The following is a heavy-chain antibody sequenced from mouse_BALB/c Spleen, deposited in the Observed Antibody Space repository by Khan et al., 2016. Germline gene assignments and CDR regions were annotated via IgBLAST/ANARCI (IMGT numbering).Heavy chain of an antibody. D-gene: IGHD4-1*01. CDR1: GYSITRDYA. CDR2: ISNTGST. Sequence: EVQLQESGPGLVKPSQSLSLTCTVTGYSITRDYAWNWIRQFPGNKLEWMGYISNTGSTDYNPSLKSRISTTRDTSKNKFFLQLNSVTTEDTATXDCASELGRDWAMDYWGQGTSVTVSS. V-gene: IGHV3-2*02. CDR3: ASELGRDWAMDY. J-gene: IGHJ4*01.